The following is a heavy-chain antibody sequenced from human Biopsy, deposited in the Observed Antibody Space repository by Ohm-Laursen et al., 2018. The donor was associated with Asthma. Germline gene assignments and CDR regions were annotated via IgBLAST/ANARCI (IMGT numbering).Heavy chain of an antibody. Sequence: SSVNVSCKAHGDILSSFGIKWVRKAPGQGLEWMGGVIPIYGTAHTAQKFQGRVTITADESTSTAYMELTSLRKEDTAVYYCARGGYYGDRRYHNGLDVWGQGTTVTVSS. V-gene: IGHV1-69*01. CDR3: ARGGYYGDRRYHNGLDV. J-gene: IGHJ6*02. D-gene: IGHD4-17*01. CDR1: GDILSSFG. CDR2: VIPIYGTA.